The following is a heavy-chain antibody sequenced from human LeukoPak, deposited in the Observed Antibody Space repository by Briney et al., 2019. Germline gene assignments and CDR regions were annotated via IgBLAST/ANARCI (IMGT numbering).Heavy chain of an antibody. CDR3: AKDKSRFLEWLPFDY. V-gene: IGHV3-9*01. J-gene: IGHJ4*02. Sequence: GGSLRLSCAASGFIFDNFGMHWVRQAPGKGLEWVSGISRNSGSIGYADSVKGRFTISRDNAKNSLYLQMNSLRAEDTALYYCAKDKSRFLEWLPFDYWGQGTLVTVSS. D-gene: IGHD3-3*01. CDR1: GFIFDNFG. CDR2: ISRNSGSI.